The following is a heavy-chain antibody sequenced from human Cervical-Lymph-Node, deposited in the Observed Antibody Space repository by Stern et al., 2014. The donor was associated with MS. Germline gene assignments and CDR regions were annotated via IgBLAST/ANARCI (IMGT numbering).Heavy chain of an antibody. CDR1: GDSLTNSNYS. Sequence: QVQLQESGPGLVKPSETLSLTCIVSGDSLTNSNYSWGWIRQPPGKGLEXIATITYSGYTYYSPSLKSRVNISVDSSKTQFSLNLNSVTASETAVYYCARGLIGLRRGWFDPWGQGARVTVSS. D-gene: IGHD3-16*01. J-gene: IGHJ5*02. V-gene: IGHV4-39*01. CDR3: ARGLIGLRRGWFDP. CDR2: ITYSGYT.